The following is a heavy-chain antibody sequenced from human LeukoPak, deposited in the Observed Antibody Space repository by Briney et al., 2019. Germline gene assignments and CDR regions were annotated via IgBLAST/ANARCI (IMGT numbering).Heavy chain of an antibody. J-gene: IGHJ6*02. D-gene: IGHD3-10*01. Sequence: GGSLRLSCAASGFTFSSYAMSWVRQAPGKGLEWVSAISGSGGSTYYADSVKGRFTISRDNSKNTLYLQMNSLRAEDTAVYYCAKVTMVRGALYGMDVWGQGTTVTVSS. V-gene: IGHV3-23*01. CDR2: ISGSGGST. CDR1: GFTFSSYA. CDR3: AKVTMVRGALYGMDV.